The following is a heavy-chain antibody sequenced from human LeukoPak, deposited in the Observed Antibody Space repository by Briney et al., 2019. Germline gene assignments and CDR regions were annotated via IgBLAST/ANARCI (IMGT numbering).Heavy chain of an antibody. J-gene: IGHJ5*02. CDR3: ARSNYYHTSGYYL. CDR1: GFTFSTYW. CDR2: INSDGSSI. V-gene: IGHV3-74*01. Sequence: GGSLRLSSAASGFTFSTYWMHWVRQVPGKGLVWVSRINSDGSSISYADSVKGRFTISRDNAKNTLFLQMNSLRGEDTAVYYCARSNYYHTSGYYLWGQGTLVTVSS. D-gene: IGHD3-22*01.